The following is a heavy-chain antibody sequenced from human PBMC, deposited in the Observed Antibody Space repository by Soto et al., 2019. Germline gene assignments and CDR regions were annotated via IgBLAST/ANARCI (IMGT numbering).Heavy chain of an antibody. Sequence: GASVKVSCKASGYTFTSYGISWVRQAPGQGLEWMGWINPNSGSTNYAQKFQGWVTMTRDTSISTAYMELSRLRSDDTAVYYCARDPSGTTVTTTFDYWGQGTLVTVSS. D-gene: IGHD4-17*01. J-gene: IGHJ4*02. CDR2: INPNSGST. V-gene: IGHV1-2*04. CDR3: ARDPSGTTVTTTFDY. CDR1: GYTFTSYG.